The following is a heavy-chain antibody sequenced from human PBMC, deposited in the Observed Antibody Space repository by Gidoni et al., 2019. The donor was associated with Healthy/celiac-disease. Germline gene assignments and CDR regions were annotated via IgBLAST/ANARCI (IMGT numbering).Heavy chain of an antibody. D-gene: IGHD2-2*01. J-gene: IGHJ5*02. V-gene: IGHV4-34*01. Sequence: QVQLHQWGAGLLMPSAPLSLTCAVYGGSFCGYYWRWIRQHPGKGLEWIGEINHSGSTNYNPYRKSRVTISVDTSKNKLSRKLSSVTAADTAVYYCARAPGHRYCSSNSCYKRNWFDPWGQGTLVTVSS. CDR3: ARAPGHRYCSSNSCYKRNWFDP. CDR1: GGSFCGYY. CDR2: INHSGST.